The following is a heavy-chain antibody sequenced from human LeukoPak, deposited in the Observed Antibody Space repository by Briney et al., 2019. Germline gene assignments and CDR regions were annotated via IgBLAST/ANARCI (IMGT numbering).Heavy chain of an antibody. V-gene: IGHV3-30-3*01. D-gene: IGHD3-22*01. CDR2: ISYDGSNK. J-gene: IGHJ4*02. Sequence: TGGSLRLSCAAPGFTFSSYAMHWVRQAPGKGLEWVAVISYDGSNKYYADSVKGRFTISRDNSKNTLYLQMNSLRAEDTAVYYCARTPGYYYDSSGLDYWSQGTLVTVSS. CDR3: ARTPGYYYDSSGLDY. CDR1: GFTFSSYA.